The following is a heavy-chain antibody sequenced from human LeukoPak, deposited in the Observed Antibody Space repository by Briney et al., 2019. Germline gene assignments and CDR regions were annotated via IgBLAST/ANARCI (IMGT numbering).Heavy chain of an antibody. J-gene: IGHJ5*02. V-gene: IGHV4-39*07. CDR3: ARDRYYDSSGYYQVSDFWFDP. Sequence: SETLSLTCTVSGGSISSGTYYWSWIRQPPGKGLEWIGEINHSGSTNYNPSLKSRVTISVDTSKNQFSLKLSSVTAADTAVYYCARDRYYDSSGYYQVSDFWFDPWGQGTLVTVSS. CDR2: INHSGST. CDR1: GGSISSGTYY. D-gene: IGHD3-22*01.